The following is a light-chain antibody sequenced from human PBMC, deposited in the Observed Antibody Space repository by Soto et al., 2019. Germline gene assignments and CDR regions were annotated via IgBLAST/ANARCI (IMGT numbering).Light chain of an antibody. J-gene: IGKJ1*01. V-gene: IGKV1-5*03. Sequence: DIPMTQSPSTLSASVGDRVTITCRASQSFSSWLAWYQQKPGKAPKLLIYKASILESGVPSRFSGSESGTEFTLTISSLQPDDFATYYCQQYNSYSWTFGQGTKVEIK. CDR3: QQYNSYSWT. CDR2: KAS. CDR1: QSFSSW.